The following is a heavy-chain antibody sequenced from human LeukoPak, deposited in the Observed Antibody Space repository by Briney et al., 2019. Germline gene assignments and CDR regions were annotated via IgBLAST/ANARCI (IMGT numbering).Heavy chain of an antibody. V-gene: IGHV4-59*01. J-gene: IGHJ4*02. CDR1: GGSISSYY. Sequence: SETLSLTCTVSGGSISSYYWSWIRQPPGKGLEWIGCIYYSGSTNYNPSLKSRVTISVDTSKNQFSLKLSSVTAADTAVYYCAREGDTATPFDYWGQGTLVTVSS. D-gene: IGHD5-18*01. CDR2: IYYSGST. CDR3: AREGDTATPFDY.